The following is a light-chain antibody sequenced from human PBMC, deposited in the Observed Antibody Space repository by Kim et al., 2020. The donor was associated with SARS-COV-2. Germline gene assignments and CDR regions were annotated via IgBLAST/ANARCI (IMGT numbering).Light chain of an antibody. CDR3: QTWGTGIGV. Sequence: QPVLTQSPSASASLGASVKLTCTLSSGHSSYAIAWHQQQPEKGPWYLMKLNSDGSHSKGDGIPDRFSGSSSGAERYLTISSLQSEDEADYYCQTWGTGIGVFGGGTQLNVL. CDR2: LNSDGSH. CDR1: SGHSSYA. J-gene: IGLJ3*02. V-gene: IGLV4-69*01.